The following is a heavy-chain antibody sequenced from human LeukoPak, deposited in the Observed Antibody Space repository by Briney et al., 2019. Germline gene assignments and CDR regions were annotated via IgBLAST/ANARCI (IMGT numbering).Heavy chain of an antibody. D-gene: IGHD3-22*01. Sequence: ASVKVSFKASGYTFTTYAISWVRQAPGQGLEWMGWISAYNGNTNYAQNLQGRVTMTTDTSTSTAYMELRSLRSDDTAVYYCARVEDSTGYYYNPRHYFDYWGQGTLVTVSS. CDR3: ARVEDSTGYYYNPRHYFDY. V-gene: IGHV1-18*01. CDR1: GYTFTTYA. J-gene: IGHJ4*02. CDR2: ISAYNGNT.